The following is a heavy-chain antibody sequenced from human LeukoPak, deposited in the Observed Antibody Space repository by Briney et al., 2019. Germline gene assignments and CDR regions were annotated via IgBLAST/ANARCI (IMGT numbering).Heavy chain of an antibody. CDR2: IIPIFGIA. V-gene: IGHV1-69*04. CDR3: AKTASEYYFDY. J-gene: IGHJ4*02. CDR1: GGTFSSYA. D-gene: IGHD2-21*02. Sequence: SVKVSCKASGGTFSSYAISWVRQAPGQGLEWMGRIIPIFGIANYAQKFQGRVTITADKSTSTAYIELSSLRSEDTAVYYCAKTASEYYFDYWGQGTLVTVSS.